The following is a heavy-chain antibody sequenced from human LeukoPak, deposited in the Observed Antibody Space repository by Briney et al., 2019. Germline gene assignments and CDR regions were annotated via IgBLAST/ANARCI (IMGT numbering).Heavy chain of an antibody. CDR1: GYTFTNYG. CDR2: ISTFNGNT. V-gene: IGHV1-18*01. J-gene: IGHJ4*02. Sequence: ASVKVSCKASGYTFTNYGISWVRQAPGQGLEWMGRISTFNGNTNYAQKLQGRVTMTTDTSTTTAYMELRSLRSDDTAVYYCAKGARSSGLFDYWGQGTLVTVSS. CDR3: AKGARSSGLFDY. D-gene: IGHD6-19*01.